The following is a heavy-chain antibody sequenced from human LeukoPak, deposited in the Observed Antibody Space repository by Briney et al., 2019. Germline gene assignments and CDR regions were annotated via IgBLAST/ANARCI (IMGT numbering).Heavy chain of an antibody. D-gene: IGHD6-13*01. V-gene: IGHV4-59*01. CDR3: ASGAPGYSIDY. J-gene: IGHJ4*02. Sequence: SETLSLTCTVSGGSISSYYWSWIRQPPGKGLEWIGYIYYSGSTYYNPSLKSRVTISVDTSKNQFSLKLSSVTAADTAVYYCASGAPGYSIDYWGQGTLVTVSS. CDR1: GGSISSYY. CDR2: IYYSGST.